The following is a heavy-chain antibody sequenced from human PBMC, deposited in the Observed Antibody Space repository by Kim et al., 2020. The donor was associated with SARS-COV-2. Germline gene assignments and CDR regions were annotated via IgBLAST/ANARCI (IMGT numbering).Heavy chain of an antibody. D-gene: IGHD3-10*01. CDR3: WKGGGSGHYSPCAF. Sequence: GGSPRLSCAASGFTFSDYAMSWVRQAPGKGLEWVSAISSGGGSTDNTDYSDAATGGSTILLDTSNNTLYPLMNILIAEDNAVHYIWKGGGSGHYSPCAF. CDR1: GFTFSDYA. V-gene: IGHV3-23*01. CDR2: ISSGGGSTDNT. J-gene: IGHJ3*01.